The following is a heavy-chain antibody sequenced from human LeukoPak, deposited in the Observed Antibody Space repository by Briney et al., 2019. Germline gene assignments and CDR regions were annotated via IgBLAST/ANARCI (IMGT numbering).Heavy chain of an antibody. CDR2: SYRSGRT. CDR3: ARVSTTVAVKY. CDR1: GYSISSDYY. V-gene: IGHV4-38-2*01. D-gene: IGHD4-11*01. Sequence: KASEAPSLTCAVCGYSISSDYYCGWIRQPPGKGREGSGNSYRSGRTDYNPSLKRRVTISVDTSKNQFSLKLSSATAADTAVYYCARVSTTVAVKYWGQGILVTISS. J-gene: IGHJ4*02.